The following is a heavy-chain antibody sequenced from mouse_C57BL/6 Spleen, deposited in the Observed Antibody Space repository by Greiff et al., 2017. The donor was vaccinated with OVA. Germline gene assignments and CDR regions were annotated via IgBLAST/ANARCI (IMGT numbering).Heavy chain of an antibody. CDR3: ARSAAQATGFAY. J-gene: IGHJ3*01. CDR2: IDPSDSYT. V-gene: IGHV1-69*01. CDR1: GYTFTSYW. Sequence: VQLQQSGAELVMPGASVKLSCKASGYTFTSYWMHWVKQRPGQGLEWIGEIDPSDSYTNYNQKFKGKSTLTVDKSSSTAYMQLSSLTSEDSAVYYCARSAAQATGFAYWGQGTLVTVSA. D-gene: IGHD3-2*02.